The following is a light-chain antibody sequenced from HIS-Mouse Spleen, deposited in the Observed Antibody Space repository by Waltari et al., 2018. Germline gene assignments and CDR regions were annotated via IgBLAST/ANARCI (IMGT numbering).Light chain of an antibody. J-gene: IGKJ1*01. CDR3: QQYNNWWT. Sequence: EIVMTQSPATLSVSPGERATLSCRASQIVSSNLAWYQQKPGQAPRLLIYGASTRATGIPARFSGSVSGTEFTLTISSMQSEDFAVYYCQQYNNWWTFGQGTKVEIK. CDR2: GAS. V-gene: IGKV3-15*01. CDR1: QIVSSN.